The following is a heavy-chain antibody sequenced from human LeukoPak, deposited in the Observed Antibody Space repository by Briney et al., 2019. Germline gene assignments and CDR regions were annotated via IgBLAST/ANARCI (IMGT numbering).Heavy chain of an antibody. CDR3: AKVIDYYDSSGYYPLDY. CDR2: ISSSGSTI. V-gene: IGHV3-48*01. D-gene: IGHD3-22*01. J-gene: IGHJ4*02. CDR1: GFTFNTYG. Sequence: GGSLRLSCAASGFTFNTYGLHWVRQAPGKGLEWVSYISSSGSTIYYADSVKGRFTISRDNSKNTLYLQMNSLRAEDTAVYYCAKVIDYYDSSGYYPLDYWGQGTLVTVSS.